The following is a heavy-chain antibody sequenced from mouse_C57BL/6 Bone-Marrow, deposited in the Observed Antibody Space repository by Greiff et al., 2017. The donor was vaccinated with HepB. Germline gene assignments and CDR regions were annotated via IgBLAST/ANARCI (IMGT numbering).Heavy chain of an antibody. D-gene: IGHD1-1*01. CDR1: GYTFTDYN. CDR2: INPNNGGT. CDR3: ARQSFPAGSSYFDY. V-gene: IGHV1-18*01. Sequence: VQLKESGPELVKPGASVKIPCKASGYTFTDYNMDWVKQSHGKSLEWIGDINPNNGGTIYNQKFKGKATLTVDKSSSTAYMELRSLTSEDTAVYYCARQSFPAGSSYFDYWGQGTTLTVSS. J-gene: IGHJ2*01.